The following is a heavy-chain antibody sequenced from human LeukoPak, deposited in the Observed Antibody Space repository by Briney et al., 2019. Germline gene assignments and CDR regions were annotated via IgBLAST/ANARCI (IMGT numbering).Heavy chain of an antibody. V-gene: IGHV3-66*02. J-gene: IGHJ6*03. D-gene: IGHD3-3*01. CDR3: ARGLTIFGVFRRVRTLDYMDV. CDR2: IYSGGST. Sequence: QPGGSLRLSCAASGFTVSSNYMSWVRQAPGKGLEWVSAIYSGGSTYYADSVKGRFTISRDNSKNTLYLQMNSLRAEDTAVYYCARGLTIFGVFRRVRTLDYMDVWGKGTTVAVSS. CDR1: GFTVSSNY.